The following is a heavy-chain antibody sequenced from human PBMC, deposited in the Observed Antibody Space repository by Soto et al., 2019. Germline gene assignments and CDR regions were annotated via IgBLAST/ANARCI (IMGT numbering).Heavy chain of an antibody. J-gene: IGHJ4*02. D-gene: IGHD4-17*01. CDR2: IKSKTDGGTT. V-gene: IGHV3-15*07. Sequence: GGSLRLSCAASGFTFSNAWMNWVRQAPGKGLEWVGRIKSKTDGGTTDYAAPVKGRFTISRDDSKNTLYLQMNSLKTEDTAVYYCTTKRGSHVYGDYEAGYYFDYWGQGTLVTVSS. CDR1: GFTFSNAW. CDR3: TTKRGSHVYGDYEAGYYFDY.